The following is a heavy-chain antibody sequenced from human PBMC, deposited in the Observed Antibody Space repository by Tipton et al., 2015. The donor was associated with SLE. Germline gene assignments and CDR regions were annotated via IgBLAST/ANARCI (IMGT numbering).Heavy chain of an antibody. CDR1: GYSISSGYY. Sequence: TLSLTCAVSGYSISSGYYWGWIRQPPGKGLEWIGSIYHSGSTYYNPSLKSRVTMSVDTSKNQFSLKLSSVTAADTAVYYCAREDEGYDTYYYYYGMDVWGQGTTVTVSS. CDR2: IYHSGST. V-gene: IGHV4-38-2*02. CDR3: AREDEGYDTYYYYYGMDV. D-gene: IGHD5-12*01. J-gene: IGHJ6*02.